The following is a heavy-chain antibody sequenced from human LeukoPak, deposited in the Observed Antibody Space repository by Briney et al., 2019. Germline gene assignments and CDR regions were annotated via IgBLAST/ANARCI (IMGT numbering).Heavy chain of an antibody. CDR3: ARDAVHYYDSSGYCELDY. Sequence: SETLSLTCTVSGGSISSGGYYWSWIRQHPGKGLEWIGYIYYSGSTYYNPSLKSRVTISVDTSKNQFSLKLSSVTAADTAVYYCARDAVHYYDSSGYCELDYWGQGTLVTVSS. J-gene: IGHJ4*02. CDR2: IYYSGST. D-gene: IGHD3-22*01. V-gene: IGHV4-31*03. CDR1: GGSISSGGYY.